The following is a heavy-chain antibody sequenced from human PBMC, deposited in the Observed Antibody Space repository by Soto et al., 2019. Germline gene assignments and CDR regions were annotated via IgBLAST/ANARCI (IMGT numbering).Heavy chain of an antibody. J-gene: IGHJ4*02. CDR2: ISGSGGST. CDR1: GFTFSSYA. V-gene: IGHV3-23*01. Sequence: GGSLRLSCAASGFTFSSYAMSWVRQAPGKGLEWVSAISGSGGSTYYADSVKGRFTISRDNSKNTLYLQMNSLRAEDTAVYYCAKDLRLPQYSSSWYPDYWGQGTLVTVSS. D-gene: IGHD6-13*01. CDR3: AKDLRLPQYSSSWYPDY.